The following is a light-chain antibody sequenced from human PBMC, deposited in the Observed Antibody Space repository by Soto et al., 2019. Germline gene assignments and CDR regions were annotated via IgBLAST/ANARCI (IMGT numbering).Light chain of an antibody. J-gene: IGLJ2*01. Sequence: QSALTQPASVSGSPGQSITISCAGTSSDIGGYNSVSWYQQHPGKAPKLMIYEVTNRPSGVSNRFSGSKSGNTASLTISGLQAEDEADYYCSSYTSSATLVLFGGGTKLTV. V-gene: IGLV2-14*01. CDR3: SSYTSSATLVL. CDR2: EVT. CDR1: SSDIGGYNS.